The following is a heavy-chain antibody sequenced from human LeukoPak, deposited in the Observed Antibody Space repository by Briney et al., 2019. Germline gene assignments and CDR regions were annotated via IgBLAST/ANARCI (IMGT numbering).Heavy chain of an antibody. CDR2: ISYDGSNK. Sequence: GGSLRLSCAASGFTFSSYGMHWVRQAPGKGLEWVAVISYDGSNKYYADSVKGRFTISRDNSKNTLYLQMNSLRAEDTAVYYCAAGGRSGCNYWGQGTLVTVSS. J-gene: IGHJ4*02. CDR1: GFTFSSYG. V-gene: IGHV3-30*03. D-gene: IGHD6-19*01. CDR3: AAGGRSGCNY.